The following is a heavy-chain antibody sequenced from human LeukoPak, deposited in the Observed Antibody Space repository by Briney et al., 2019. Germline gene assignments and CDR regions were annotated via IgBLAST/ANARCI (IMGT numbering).Heavy chain of an antibody. J-gene: IGHJ5*01. V-gene: IGHV1-8*03. CDR1: GYSFTSYD. CDR2: MSPNSGHT. CDR3: AKKAKVADRLDWFDS. D-gene: IGHD6-6*01. Sequence: ASVKVSCKASGYSFTSYDINWVRQAPGQGLEWMGWMSPNSGHTGYAQKFQGRVTITRNTPIRTAYMELSSLRSEDTAVYYCAKKAKVADRLDWFDSWGQGTLVTVSS.